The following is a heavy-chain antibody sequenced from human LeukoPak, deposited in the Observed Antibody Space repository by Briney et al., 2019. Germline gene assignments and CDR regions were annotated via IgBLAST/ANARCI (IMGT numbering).Heavy chain of an antibody. Sequence: GESLKISCKGSGYTFISYWLGWVRQMPGKGLEWMGIVYPGDSDTRYSPSFRGQVTISADKSINTAYLQWSSLKASDTAMYYCASGDSGAFDIWGQGTMVTVSS. CDR2: VYPGDSDT. CDR3: ASGDSGAFDI. CDR1: GYTFISYW. D-gene: IGHD3-3*01. J-gene: IGHJ3*02. V-gene: IGHV5-51*01.